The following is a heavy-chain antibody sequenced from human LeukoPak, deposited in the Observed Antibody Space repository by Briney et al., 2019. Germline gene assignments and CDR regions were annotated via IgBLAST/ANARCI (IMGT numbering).Heavy chain of an antibody. V-gene: IGHV4-59*01. CDR1: GGSISSYY. J-gene: IGHJ5*01. CDR2: IYYSGST. D-gene: IGHD5-12*01. CDR3: ARGGYSSYHWFDS. Sequence: SETLSLTCTVSGGSISSYYWSWIRQPPGKGLEWIGYIYYSGSTNYNPSLKSRVTISVGTSKTQFSLKLNSVTAADTAVYYCARGGYSSYHWFDSWGQGTLVTVSS.